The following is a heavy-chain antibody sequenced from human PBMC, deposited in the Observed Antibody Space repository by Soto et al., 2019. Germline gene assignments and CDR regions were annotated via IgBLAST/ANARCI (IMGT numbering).Heavy chain of an antibody. CDR2: INQDGSEK. J-gene: IGHJ5*02. CDR1: GFTFSSFW. V-gene: IGHV3-7*01. CDR3: ARSVYSSSAPSSDP. Sequence: PGGSLRLSCAASGFTFSSFWMSWVRQAPGKGLEWVANINQDGSEKKYVDSVKGRFTISRDNAKKSLYLQMNSLRAEDTAVYYCARSVYSSSAPSSDPWGQGTLVTVSS. D-gene: IGHD6-6*01.